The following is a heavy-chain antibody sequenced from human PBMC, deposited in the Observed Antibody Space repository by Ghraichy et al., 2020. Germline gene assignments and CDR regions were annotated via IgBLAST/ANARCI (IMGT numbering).Heavy chain of an antibody. V-gene: IGHV3-48*01. CDR1: GFSFSDYS. CDR3: ARLPLPRRAAVGDWYFDL. CDR2: ITGSSITI. Sequence: GESLRLSCEGSGFSFSDYSMIWVRLTPRKALEWVSYITGSSITIFYTDSVKGRCTISRDNAKNSLYLQMNSLRAEDTAVYYCARLPLPRRAAVGDWYFDLWGRGTLVTVSS. D-gene: IGHD6-13*01. J-gene: IGHJ2*01.